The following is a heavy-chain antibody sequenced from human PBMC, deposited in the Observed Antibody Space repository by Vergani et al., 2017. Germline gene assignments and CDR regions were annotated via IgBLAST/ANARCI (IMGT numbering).Heavy chain of an antibody. CDR1: GGTFNSYT. CDR3: ARADCGGYCYLYGMDV. V-gene: IGHV1-69*12. Sequence: QVQLVQSGAEVKKPGSSVKVSCRASGGTFNSYTFSWVRQAPGQGLEWMGGIIPIFGTANYAQKFQGRVTITADESTSTAYMELSSLRSEDTAVYYCARADCGGYCYLYGMDVWGQGTTVTVSS. D-gene: IGHD2-21*01. CDR2: IIPIFGTA. J-gene: IGHJ6*02.